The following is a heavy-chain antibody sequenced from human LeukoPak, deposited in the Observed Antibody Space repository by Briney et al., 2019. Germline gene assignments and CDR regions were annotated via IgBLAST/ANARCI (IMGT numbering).Heavy chain of an antibody. J-gene: IGHJ4*02. Sequence: GGSLRLSCAASGFTFSSYEMNWVRQAPGKGLEWVANIKQDGSEKYYVDSVKGRFTISRDNAKNSLFLQMNSLRAEDTAVYYCARDSSDFWSYYYDYWGQGTLVTVSS. CDR3: ARDSSDFWSYYYDY. D-gene: IGHD3-3*01. CDR1: GFTFSSYE. CDR2: IKQDGSEK. V-gene: IGHV3-7*01.